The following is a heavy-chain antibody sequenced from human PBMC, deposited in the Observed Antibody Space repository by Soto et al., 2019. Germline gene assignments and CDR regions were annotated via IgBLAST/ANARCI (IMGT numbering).Heavy chain of an antibody. J-gene: IGHJ6*02. CDR1: GFSITSPGMS. Sequence: SGPTLVNPPETLTLTCTFSGFSITSPGMSVSWIRQPPGRALEWLALIERDDDDKYYSTSLKTRLTISKDTRKNQVVLTMANMDPADTAPYYCARSIRGPRKFNGMDVWGQGTTVTVAS. D-gene: IGHD1-20*01. CDR3: ARSIRGPRKFNGMDV. V-gene: IGHV2-70*13. CDR2: IERDDDDK.